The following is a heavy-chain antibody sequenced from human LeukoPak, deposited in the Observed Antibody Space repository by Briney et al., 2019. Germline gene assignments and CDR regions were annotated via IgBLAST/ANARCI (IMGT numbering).Heavy chain of an antibody. CDR3: AKDLGCSSTSCYFQH. CDR2: ISGSGGST. J-gene: IGHJ1*01. Sequence: GGSLRLSCAASGFTFSSYAMSWVRQAPGKGLEWVSAISGSGGSTYYADSVKGRFIISRDNSKNTLYLQMNSLRAEDTAVYYCAKDLGCSSTSCYFQHWGQGTLVTVSS. CDR1: GFTFSSYA. V-gene: IGHV3-23*01. D-gene: IGHD2-2*01.